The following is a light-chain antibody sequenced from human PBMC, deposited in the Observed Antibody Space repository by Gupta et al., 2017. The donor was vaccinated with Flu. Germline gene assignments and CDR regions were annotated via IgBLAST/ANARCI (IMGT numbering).Light chain of an antibody. J-gene: IGKJ4*01. CDR2: GAS. CDR3: QQYGISPLT. V-gene: IGKV3-20*01. CDR1: QRVSSDY. Sequence: GTLSLSPGERASVSCRASQRVSSDYVAWYQQKPGQAPRLLIYGASRRATGIPDRFSGSGSGTDFTLTISRLEPDDFVVYYCQQYGISPLTFGGGTKVEIK.